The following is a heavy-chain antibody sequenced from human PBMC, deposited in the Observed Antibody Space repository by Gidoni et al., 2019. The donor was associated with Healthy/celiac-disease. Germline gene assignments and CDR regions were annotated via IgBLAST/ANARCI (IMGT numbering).Heavy chain of an antibody. Sequence: TFSSYAMHWVRQAPGKGLEWVAVISYDGSNKYYADSVKGRFTISRDNSKNTLHLQMNSLRAEDTAVYYCAAYYYDSSGYKMGAFDIWGQGTMVTVSS. CDR1: TFSSYA. CDR2: ISYDGSNK. D-gene: IGHD3-22*01. CDR3: AAYYYDSSGYKMGAFDI. V-gene: IGHV3-30*01. J-gene: IGHJ3*02.